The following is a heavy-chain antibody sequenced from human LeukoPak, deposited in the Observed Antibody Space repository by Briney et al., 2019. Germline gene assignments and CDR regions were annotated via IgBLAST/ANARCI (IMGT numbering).Heavy chain of an antibody. J-gene: IGHJ4*02. D-gene: IGHD1-1*01. CDR2: INPNSGGT. CDR1: GYTFTDYY. V-gene: IGHV1-2*02. CDR3: ARDRADWKNFDY. Sequence: ASVKVSCKASGYTFTDYYMHWVRQAPGQGLEWMGWINPNSGGTNYAQKFQGRVTMTRDTFISTAYMELSRLRSDDTAVYYCARDRADWKNFDYWGQGTLVTVSS.